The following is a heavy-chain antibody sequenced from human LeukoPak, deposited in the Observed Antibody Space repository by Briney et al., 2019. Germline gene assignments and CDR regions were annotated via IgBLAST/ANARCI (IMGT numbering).Heavy chain of an antibody. D-gene: IGHD4-17*01. CDR2: IYYSRST. Sequence: SETLSLTCTVSGGSITSYYWSWTRRSPGKGLEWIGHIYYSRSTNYSPSLKSRVTISIDTSRKQFSLKVSSVTAADTAMYYCAKWSDYANAFDIWGQGTVVIVSS. J-gene: IGHJ3*02. V-gene: IGHV4-59*01. CDR1: GGSITSYY. CDR3: AKWSDYANAFDI.